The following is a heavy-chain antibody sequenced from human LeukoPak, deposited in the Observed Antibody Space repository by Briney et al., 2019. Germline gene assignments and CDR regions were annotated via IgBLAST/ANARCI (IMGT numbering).Heavy chain of an antibody. J-gene: IGHJ4*02. Sequence: GGTLRLSCAASGFTFSSYGMSWVRQAPGKGLEWVSGISGSGGGTHIADSVKGRFTISRDNSKNTLYLQMNSLRVEDTAVYYCAKDRVANIAAAGTFDYWGQGTLVTVSS. V-gene: IGHV3-23*01. CDR2: ISGSGGGT. CDR3: AKDRVANIAAAGTFDY. D-gene: IGHD6-13*01. CDR1: GFTFSSYG.